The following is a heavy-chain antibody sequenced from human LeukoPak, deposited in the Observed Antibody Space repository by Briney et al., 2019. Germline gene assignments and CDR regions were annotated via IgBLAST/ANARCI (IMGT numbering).Heavy chain of an antibody. CDR1: GFTFSSYA. J-gene: IGHJ6*03. CDR2: ISGSGSST. CDR3: AKAGALIPYAYYYYYMDV. V-gene: IGHV3-23*01. Sequence: GGSLRLSCAASGFTFSSYAMSWVRQAPGKGLEWVSAISGSGSSTYYADSVKGRFTISRDNSKNTLYLQMNSLRAEDTAVYYCAKAGALIPYAYYYYYMDVWGKGTTVTVSS. D-gene: IGHD2-2*02.